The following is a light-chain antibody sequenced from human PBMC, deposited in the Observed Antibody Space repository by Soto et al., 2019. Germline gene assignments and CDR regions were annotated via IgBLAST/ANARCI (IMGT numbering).Light chain of an antibody. CDR2: GNS. CDR1: SSNIGAGYD. Sequence: QLVLTQTPSVSGAPGQRVTISCTGSSSNIGAGYDVHWYQQLPGTAPKLLIYGNSNRPSGVPDRFSGSKSGTSASLAITGLQAEDEADYYCQSYDSSLSGFWVFGGGTKLTVL. V-gene: IGLV1-40*01. J-gene: IGLJ3*02. CDR3: QSYDSSLSGFWV.